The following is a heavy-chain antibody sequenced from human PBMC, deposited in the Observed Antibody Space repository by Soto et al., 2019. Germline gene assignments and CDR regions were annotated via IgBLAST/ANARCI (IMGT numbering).Heavy chain of an antibody. V-gene: IGHV3-30*18. Sequence: QVQLVESGGGVVQPGRSLRLSCAASGFTFSSCGMHWVRQAPGKGLEWVAVISYDGSNKLYAESVKGRFTISRDNSKNTLFLQMNSLRAEDTAVYYCAKGPTYYDDSSGPLDYWGQGTLVTVSS. CDR2: ISYDGSNK. CDR1: GFTFSSCG. CDR3: AKGPTYYDDSSGPLDY. J-gene: IGHJ4*02. D-gene: IGHD3-22*01.